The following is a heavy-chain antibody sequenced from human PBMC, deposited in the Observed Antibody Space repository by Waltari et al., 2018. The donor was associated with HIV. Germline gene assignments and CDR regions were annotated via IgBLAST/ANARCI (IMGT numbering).Heavy chain of an antibody. Sequence: QVQLQESGPGLVKPAETLSLPCIVAGVPMMNYYCNWIRQPPGKGLEWIGYIYYSGTTNYNPSLKSRVTISLDMSENHFSLKLTSVTAADTSVYFCARGTYFSYFEDWGQGALVTVSS. CDR2: IYYSGTT. V-gene: IGHV4-59*01. D-gene: IGHD2-8*01. CDR1: GVPMMNYY. J-gene: IGHJ4*02. CDR3: ARGTYFSYFED.